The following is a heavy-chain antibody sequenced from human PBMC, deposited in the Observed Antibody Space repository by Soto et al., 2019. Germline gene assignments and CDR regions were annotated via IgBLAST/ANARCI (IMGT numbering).Heavy chain of an antibody. D-gene: IGHD2-21*02. Sequence: GASVKVSCKASGGTFSSYAISWVRQAPGQGREWMGGIIPIFGTANYAQKFQGRVTITADESTSTAYMELSSLRSEDTAVYYCARDRALVYCGGDCYPFDYWGQGTLVTVSS. V-gene: IGHV1-69*13. J-gene: IGHJ4*02. CDR1: GGTFSSYA. CDR2: IIPIFGTA. CDR3: ARDRALVYCGGDCYPFDY.